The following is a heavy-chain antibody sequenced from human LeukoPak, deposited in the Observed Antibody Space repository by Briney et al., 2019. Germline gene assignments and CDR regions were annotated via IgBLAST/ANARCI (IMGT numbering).Heavy chain of an antibody. CDR3: ASSASITGYYDSNPYYYYMDV. CDR1: GYTFTGYY. J-gene: IGHJ6*03. Sequence: ASVKVSCKASGYTFTGYYMHWVRQAPGQGLEWMGWINPNSGGTNYAQKFQGRVTMTRDTSISTAYMELSRLRSDDTAVYYCASSASITGYYDSNPYYYYMDVWGKGTTVTISS. CDR2: INPNSGGT. D-gene: IGHD3-22*01. V-gene: IGHV1-2*02.